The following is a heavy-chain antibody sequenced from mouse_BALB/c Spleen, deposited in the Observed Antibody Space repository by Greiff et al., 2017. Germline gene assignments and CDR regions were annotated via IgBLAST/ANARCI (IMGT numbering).Heavy chain of an antibody. CDR3: ARGRTGTFDY. V-gene: IGHV3-2*02. CDR2: ISYSGST. Sequence: EVHLVESGPGLVKPSQSLSLTCTVTGYSITSDYAWNWIRQFPGNKLEWMGYISYSGSTSYNPSLKSRISITRDTSKNQFFLQLNSVTTEDTATYYCARGRTGTFDYWGQGTTLTVSS. D-gene: IGHD4-1*01. CDR1: GYSITSDYA. J-gene: IGHJ2*01.